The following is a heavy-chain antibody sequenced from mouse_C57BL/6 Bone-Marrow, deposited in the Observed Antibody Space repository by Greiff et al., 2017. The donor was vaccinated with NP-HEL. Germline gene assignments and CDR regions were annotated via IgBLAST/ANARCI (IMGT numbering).Heavy chain of an antibody. CDR3: ARSITTVVATPFAY. CDR1: GYTFTSYW. J-gene: IGHJ3*01. CDR2: IHPNSGST. D-gene: IGHD1-1*01. V-gene: IGHV1-64*01. Sequence: VKLQQPGAELVKPGASVKLSCKASGYTFTSYWMHWVKQRPGQGLEWIGMIHPNSGSTNYNEKFKSKATLTVDKSSSTAYMQLSSLTSEDSAVYYCARSITTVVATPFAYWGQGTLVTVSA.